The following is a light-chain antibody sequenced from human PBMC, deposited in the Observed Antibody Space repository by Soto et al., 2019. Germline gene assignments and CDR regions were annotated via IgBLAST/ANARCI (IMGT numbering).Light chain of an antibody. Sequence: QSALTQPASVSGSPGQSISISCTGTSSDVGGYNYVSWYQRHPGDAPKLMIYDVTDRPSGVSNRFSGSKSGNTASLTISGLQAEVEADYYCSSYTSSSTLVVFGTGTKLTVL. CDR2: DVT. V-gene: IGLV2-14*03. CDR1: SSDVGGYNY. CDR3: SSYTSSSTLVV. J-gene: IGLJ1*01.